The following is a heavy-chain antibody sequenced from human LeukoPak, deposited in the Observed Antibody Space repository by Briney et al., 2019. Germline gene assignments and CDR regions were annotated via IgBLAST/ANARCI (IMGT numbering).Heavy chain of an antibody. V-gene: IGHV3-23*01. D-gene: IGHD1-26*01. J-gene: IGHJ4*02. CDR3: AKGGSTSGADY. CDR1: GFTFSNYA. CDR2: INGSGSST. Sequence: GGSLRLSCAASGFTFSNYAMTWVRQAPGKGLEWVSAINGSGSSTYYADSVKGRFTISRDNSKNTLYLQMNSLRAEDTAVRYCAKGGSTSGADYWGQGTLVTVSS.